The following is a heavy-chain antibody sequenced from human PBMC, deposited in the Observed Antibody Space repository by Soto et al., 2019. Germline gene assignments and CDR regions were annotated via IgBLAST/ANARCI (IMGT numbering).Heavy chain of an antibody. CDR2: IYYSGST. CDR3: ARPWVAAAGWWSDP. J-gene: IGHJ5*02. CDR1: GGSISSCY. D-gene: IGHD6-13*01. Sequence: SDTLSLTCTVSGGSISSCYWSWIRQPPGKGLEWIGYIYYSGSTNYNPSLKSRVTISVDTSKNQFSLKLSSVTAADTAVYYCARPWVAAAGWWSDPWGQGTLVTVSS. V-gene: IGHV4-59*08.